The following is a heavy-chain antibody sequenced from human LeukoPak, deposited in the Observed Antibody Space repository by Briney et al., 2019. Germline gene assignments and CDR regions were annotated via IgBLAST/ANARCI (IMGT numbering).Heavy chain of an antibody. CDR2: IIPIFGTA. D-gene: IGHD2-21*02. CDR1: GGTFSSYA. V-gene: IGHV1-69*01. CDR3: AWEQEYCGGDCSLPNNWFDP. Sequence: GASVKVSCKASGGTFSSYAINWVRQAPGQGLEWMGGIIPIFGTANYAQKFQGRVTITADESTSTAYMELSSLRSEDTAVYYCAWEQEYCGGDCSLPNNWFDPWGQGTLVTVSS. J-gene: IGHJ5*02.